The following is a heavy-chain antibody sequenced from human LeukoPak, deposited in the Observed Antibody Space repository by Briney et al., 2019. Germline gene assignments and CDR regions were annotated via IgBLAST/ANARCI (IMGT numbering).Heavy chain of an antibody. J-gene: IGHJ5*02. CDR2: TYYSGNT. CDR1: GGSISSTGPY. CDR3: ARVMAARREDLNWFDT. D-gene: IGHD6-6*01. V-gene: IGHV4-39*07. Sequence: SETLSLTCTVSGGSISSTGPYWGWIRQPPGKGLEWIGSTYYSGNTYNPSLKSRVTISVDTSKNQVSLNLTSVNAADTAMYHCARVMAARREDLNWFDTWGQGTVVTVSS.